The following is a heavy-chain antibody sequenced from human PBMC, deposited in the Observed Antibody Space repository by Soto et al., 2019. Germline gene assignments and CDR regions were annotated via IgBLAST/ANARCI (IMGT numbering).Heavy chain of an antibody. CDR1: GGSISSYY. D-gene: IGHD2-2*01. CDR3: ARRRVPSWVYYYGMDV. CDR2: INHSGST. Sequence: SETLSLTCTVSGGSISSYYWSWIRQPPGKGLEWIGEINHSGSTNYNPSLKSRITITVDTSKNQFSLKLSSVTAADTVVFYCARRRVPSWVYYYGMDVWGQGTTVTVSS. V-gene: IGHV4-34*01. J-gene: IGHJ6*02.